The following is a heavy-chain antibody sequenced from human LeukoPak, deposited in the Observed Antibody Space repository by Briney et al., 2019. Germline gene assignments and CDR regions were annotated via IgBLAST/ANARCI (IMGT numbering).Heavy chain of an antibody. Sequence: GGSLRLSCAASGFTFSNYEMNWVRQAPGKGLEWVSYISSSSSTIYYADSVKGRFTISRDNAKNSLYLQMNSLRAEDTAVYYCARDVYDSSKSMWDYWGQGTLVTVSS. D-gene: IGHD3-22*01. J-gene: IGHJ4*02. V-gene: IGHV3-48*01. CDR3: ARDVYDSSKSMWDY. CDR1: GFTFSNYE. CDR2: ISSSSSTI.